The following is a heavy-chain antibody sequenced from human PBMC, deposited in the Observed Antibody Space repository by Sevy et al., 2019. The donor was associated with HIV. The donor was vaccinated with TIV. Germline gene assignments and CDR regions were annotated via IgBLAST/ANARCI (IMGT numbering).Heavy chain of an antibody. Sequence: SETLSLTCTVSGASISSSGYYWGWIRQPPGKGLEWIASINYSGIRFYNPSLKSRITISPDTSKNQFSLDLNSVTAADTAIYYCAGPILTYNNGWSYYDYWGQGTVVTVSS. CDR2: INYSGIR. J-gene: IGHJ4*02. CDR1: GASISSSGYY. CDR3: AGPILTYNNGWSYYDY. D-gene: IGHD6-19*01. V-gene: IGHV4-39*01.